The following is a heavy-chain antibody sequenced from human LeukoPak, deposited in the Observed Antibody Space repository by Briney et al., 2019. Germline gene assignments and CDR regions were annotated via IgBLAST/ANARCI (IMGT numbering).Heavy chain of an antibody. Sequence: PSETLSLTCAVYGGSFSGYYWSWIRQPPGKGLEWIGEINHSGSTNYNPSLKSRVTISVDTSKNQFSLTLSSVTAADTAVYYCARARIIVGATGVFDYWGQGTLVTVSS. CDR3: ARARIIVGATGVFDY. D-gene: IGHD1-26*01. V-gene: IGHV4-34*01. CDR1: GGSFSGYY. CDR2: INHSGST. J-gene: IGHJ4*02.